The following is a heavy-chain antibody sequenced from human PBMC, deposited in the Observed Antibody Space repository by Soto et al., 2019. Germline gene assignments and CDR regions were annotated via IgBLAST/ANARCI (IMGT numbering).Heavy chain of an antibody. J-gene: IGHJ2*01. Sequence: QLQLQESGPGLVKPSETLSLTCTVSGGSISSSSYYWGWIRQPPGKGLEWIGSIYYSGRTYYNPSLKSRVTISVDTSKNQVSLKLSSVTAADTAVYYCARSLRYWYFDLWGRGTLVTVSS. D-gene: IGHD3-16*01. CDR3: ARSLRYWYFDL. CDR2: IYYSGRT. V-gene: IGHV4-39*01. CDR1: GGSISSSSYY.